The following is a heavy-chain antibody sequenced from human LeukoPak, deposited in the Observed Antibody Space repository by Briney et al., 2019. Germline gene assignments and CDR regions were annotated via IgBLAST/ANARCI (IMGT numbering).Heavy chain of an antibody. CDR3: ARDEKRVAPAAL. D-gene: IGHD2-2*01. CDR2: IYYSGST. J-gene: IGHJ4*02. CDR1: GGSSSRGDYY. V-gene: IGHV4-30-4*01. Sequence: SETLSLTCTVSGGSSSRGDYYWSWIRQPPGKGLEWIGYIYYSGSTYYNPSLKSRVTISVDTSKNQFSLKLSSVTAADTAVYYCARDEKRVAPAALWGQGTLVTVSS.